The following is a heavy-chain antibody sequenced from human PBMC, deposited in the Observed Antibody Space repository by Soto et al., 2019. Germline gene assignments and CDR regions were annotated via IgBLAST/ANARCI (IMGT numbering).Heavy chain of an antibody. Sequence: ASVKVSCKASGYTFTSYDINWVRQATGQGLEWMGWMNPNSGNTGYAQKFQGRVTMTRNTSISTAYMELSGLRSEDTAVYYCARSAHYYYYMDVWGKGTTVTVSS. J-gene: IGHJ6*03. V-gene: IGHV1-8*01. CDR2: MNPNSGNT. CDR3: ARSAHYYYYMDV. CDR1: GYTFTSYD.